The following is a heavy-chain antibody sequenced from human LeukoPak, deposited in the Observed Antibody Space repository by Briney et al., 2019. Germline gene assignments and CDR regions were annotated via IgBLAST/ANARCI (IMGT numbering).Heavy chain of an antibody. D-gene: IGHD1-26*01. CDR3: ARDVGGSLDY. V-gene: IGHV3-7*01. CDR2: IKEDESAK. Sequence: PGGSLRLSCVTSGFTFSNYWMAWVRQAPGKGLEWVANIKEDESAKHQADSVKGRFTISRDNAQNSVYLQMSSLRGEDTAVYYCARDVGGSLDYWGQGTLVTVSS. J-gene: IGHJ4*02. CDR1: GFTFSNYW.